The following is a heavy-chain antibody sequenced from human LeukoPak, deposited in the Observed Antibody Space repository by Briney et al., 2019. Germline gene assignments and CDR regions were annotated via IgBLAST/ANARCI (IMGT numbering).Heavy chain of an antibody. J-gene: IGHJ4*02. CDR2: IYHGSST. CDR3: ARGLVAGGTDY. Sequence: SETLSLTCAVSGGSISSGNWWSVVRQPPDKGLEWIGQIYHGSSTNYNASLKSRVTISVEKSENKLSLNLTSVTAADTAVYYCARGLVAGGTDYWGQGTLVTVSS. CDR1: GGSISSGNW. D-gene: IGHD6-13*01. V-gene: IGHV4-4*02.